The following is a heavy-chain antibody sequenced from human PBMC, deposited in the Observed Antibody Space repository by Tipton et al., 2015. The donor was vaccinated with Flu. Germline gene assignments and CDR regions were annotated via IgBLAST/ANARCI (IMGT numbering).Heavy chain of an antibody. CDR1: GFTFSDYY. CDR2: ISSSGGTI. Sequence: SLRLSCAASGFTFSDYYMSWIRQAPGKGLEWVSYISSSGGTIYYAESVKGRFTISRDNRKNSLYLQMNSLRAEDTAVYYCARDMAYYYDSSGYPCETYYFDYWGQGTLVTVSS. V-gene: IGHV3-11*01. D-gene: IGHD3-22*01. J-gene: IGHJ4*02. CDR3: ARDMAYYYDSSGYPCETYYFDY.